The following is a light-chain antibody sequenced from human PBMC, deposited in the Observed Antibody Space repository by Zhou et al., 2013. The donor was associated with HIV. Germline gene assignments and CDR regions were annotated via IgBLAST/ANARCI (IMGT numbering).Light chain of an antibody. CDR2: TAS. CDR3: QQANSFPLT. J-gene: IGKJ4*01. V-gene: IGKV1-9*01. CDR1: QGIDSY. Sequence: DIQLTQSPSFLSASLGDRVTITCRASQGIDSYLNWYAQEPGKAPKLLIYTASTLQGGVSSRFSGSRSGTEFTLTISSLQPEDFATYYCQQANSFPLTFGGGTKVEI.